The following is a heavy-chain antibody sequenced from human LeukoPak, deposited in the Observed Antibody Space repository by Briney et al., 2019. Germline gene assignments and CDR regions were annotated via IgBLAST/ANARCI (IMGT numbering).Heavy chain of an antibody. CDR1: GFTFSSYA. CDR2: ISGSGGST. D-gene: IGHD6-13*01. V-gene: IGHV3-23*01. Sequence: PGGSLRLSCAASGFTFSSYAMSWVRQAPRKGLEWVSAISGSGGSTYYADSVKGRFTISRDNSKNTLYLQMNSLRAEDTAVYYCAKDQAQYSSSWYGDYWGQGTLVTVSS. CDR3: AKDQAQYSSSWYGDY. J-gene: IGHJ4*02.